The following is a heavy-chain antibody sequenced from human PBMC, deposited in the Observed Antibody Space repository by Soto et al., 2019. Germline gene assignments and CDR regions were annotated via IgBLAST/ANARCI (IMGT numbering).Heavy chain of an antibody. Sequence: GGSLRLSWAASGFTFISYSRNWVRQAPGKGLEWVSYISSSSSTIYYADSVKGRFTISRDNAKNSLYLQMNSLRAEDTAVYYCARSSYDYWGQGTLVTVSS. CDR3: ARSSYDY. V-gene: IGHV3-48*01. CDR1: GFTFISYS. D-gene: IGHD6-6*01. J-gene: IGHJ4*02. CDR2: ISSSSSTI.